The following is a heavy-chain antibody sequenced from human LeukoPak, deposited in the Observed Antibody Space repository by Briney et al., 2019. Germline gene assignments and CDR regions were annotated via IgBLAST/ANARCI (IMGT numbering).Heavy chain of an antibody. D-gene: IGHD4-23*01. J-gene: IGHJ5*02. CDR2: IYRGGST. V-gene: IGHV3-53*05. CDR3: ARPMDYGGNSAWFDP. Sequence: GGSLRLACAASGFTVSSNYMSWVRQAPGKGLEWVSVIYRGGSTYYADSVKGGFTISRDNSKNTLYLQMGSLRVEDMAVYYCARPMDYGGNSAWFDPWGQGTLVTVSS. CDR1: GFTVSSNY.